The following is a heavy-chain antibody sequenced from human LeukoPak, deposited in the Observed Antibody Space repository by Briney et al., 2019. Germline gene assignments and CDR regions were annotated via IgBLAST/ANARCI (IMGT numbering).Heavy chain of an antibody. CDR1: GFTFSSYW. CDR2: IKQDGSEK. D-gene: IGHD2-2*01. V-gene: IGHV3-7*03. J-gene: IGHJ4*02. CDR3: AKDHIAEGYCSSTSCYEGFDY. Sequence: GGALRLSCAASGFTFSSYWMRWVRQAPGKGVEGVANIKQDGSEKYDVDSVKGRFTISRDKSKNTLYLQMNSLKAEDTAVYYCAKDHIAEGYCSSTSCYEGFDYWGQGTLVTVSS.